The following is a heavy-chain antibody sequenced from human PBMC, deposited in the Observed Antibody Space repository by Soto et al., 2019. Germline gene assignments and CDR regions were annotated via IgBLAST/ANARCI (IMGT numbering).Heavy chain of an antibody. CDR2: INHSGST. J-gene: IGHJ6*02. Sequence: XATLSLTCAVYGGSFSGYYWSWIRQPPGKGLEWIGEINHSGSTNYNPSLKSRVTISVDTSKNQFSLKLSSVTAADTAVYYCARGKDYCSSTSCKIRRYYYYGMDVWGQGTTVTVSS. D-gene: IGHD2-2*01. V-gene: IGHV4-34*01. CDR1: GGSFSGYY. CDR3: ARGKDYCSSTSCKIRRYYYYGMDV.